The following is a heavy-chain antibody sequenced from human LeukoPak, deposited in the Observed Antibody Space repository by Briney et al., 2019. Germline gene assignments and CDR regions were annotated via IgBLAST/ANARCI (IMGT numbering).Heavy chain of an antibody. CDR3: AKDSYGSGSYSFDY. J-gene: IGHJ4*02. Sequence: GGSLRLSRAASGVTFGDYALHWGRPGPGEGLWWGSGISCNSGSIGYADSVKGRFTISRDNAKNSLYLQMNSLRAEDTALYYCAKDSYGSGSYSFDYWGPGTLVT. D-gene: IGHD3-10*01. CDR1: GVTFGDYA. V-gene: IGHV3-9*01. CDR2: ISCNSGSI.